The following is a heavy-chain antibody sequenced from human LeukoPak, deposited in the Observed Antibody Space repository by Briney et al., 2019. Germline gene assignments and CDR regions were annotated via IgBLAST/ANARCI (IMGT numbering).Heavy chain of an antibody. CDR2: IYYSGST. D-gene: IGHD3-10*01. J-gene: IGHJ4*02. Sequence: ASETLSLTCTVSGGSISSSSYYWGWIRQPPGKGLEWIGSIYYSGSTYYNPSLKSRVTISVDTSKNQFSLKLSSVTAADTAVYYCATQGYGSGSTNHYWGQGTLVTVSS. V-gene: IGHV4-39*01. CDR1: GGSISSSSYY. CDR3: ATQGYGSGSTNHY.